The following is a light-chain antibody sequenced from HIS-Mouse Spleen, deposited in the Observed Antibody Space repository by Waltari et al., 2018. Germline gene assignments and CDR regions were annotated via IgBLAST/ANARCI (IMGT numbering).Light chain of an antibody. V-gene: IGLV3-19*01. CDR3: NSRDSSGNQNWV. J-gene: IGLJ3*02. CDR2: GKN. CDR1: SLRRSY. Sequence: SSELTQDPAVSVALGQTVRITCQGDSLRRSYARWYQQKPGQAPVLVIYGKNNRPSGIPDRFSGSSSGNTASLTITGAQAEDEADYYCNSRDSSGNQNWVFGGGTKLTVL.